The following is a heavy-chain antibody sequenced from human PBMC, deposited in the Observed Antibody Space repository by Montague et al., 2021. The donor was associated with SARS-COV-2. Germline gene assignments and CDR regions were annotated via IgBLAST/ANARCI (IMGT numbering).Heavy chain of an antibody. D-gene: IGHD6-13*01. J-gene: IGHJ4*02. Sequence: SLRLSCAASGFTFSSYGMHWVRQAPGKGLEWVAVIWYDVSNKYYSDSXXGLFTISRDNSKNTLYLQMNSLRAEDTAVSYCARDLVVAAAGTRYYFDYWGQGTLVTVSS. CDR2: IWYDVSNK. CDR3: ARDLVVAAAGTRYYFDY. CDR1: GFTFSSYG. V-gene: IGHV3-33*01.